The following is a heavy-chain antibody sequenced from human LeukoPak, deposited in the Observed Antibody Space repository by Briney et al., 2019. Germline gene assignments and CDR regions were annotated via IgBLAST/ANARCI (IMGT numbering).Heavy chain of an antibody. CDR1: GGSISSGDYY. D-gene: IGHD1-26*01. V-gene: IGHV4-30-4*01. J-gene: IGHJ3*02. Sequence: SQTLSLTCTVSGGSISSGDYYWSWIRQPPGKGLEWIGYIYYSWSTYYNPSLKSRVTISVDTSKNQFSLKLSSVTAADTAVYYCARVGATTSIDAFDIWGQGTMVTVSS. CDR2: IYYSWST. CDR3: ARVGATTSIDAFDI.